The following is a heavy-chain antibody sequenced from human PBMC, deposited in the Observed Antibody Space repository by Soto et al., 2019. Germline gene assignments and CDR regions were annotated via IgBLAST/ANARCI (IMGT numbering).Heavy chain of an antibody. CDR3: TKDKHWYGMDV. CDR1: GYSFTSYW. Sequence: PGESLKISCKGSGYSFTSYWIGWVRQMPGKGLEWMGIIYPGDSDTRYSPSFQGQVTISADKSISTAYLQWSSLRAEDTALYYCTKDKHWYGMDVWGQGTTVTVSS. CDR2: IYPGDSDT. D-gene: IGHD1-1*01. J-gene: IGHJ6*02. V-gene: IGHV5-51*01.